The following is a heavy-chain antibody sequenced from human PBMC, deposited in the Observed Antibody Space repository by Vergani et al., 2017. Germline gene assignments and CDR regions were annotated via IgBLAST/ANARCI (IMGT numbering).Heavy chain of an antibody. V-gene: IGHV3-23*01. CDR1: GFTFRRHA. CDR3: AKDAESTSESGGYSGIIDY. J-gene: IGHJ4*02. CDR2: ITVGGRDT. Sequence: EVQLLESGGGLVQPGGSLRLSCIASGFTFRRHAMSWVRQAPGKGLEWVSGITVGGRDTYYADAVKGRLTIARDTPKNTLYLQMNNLRAEDTALYYCAKDAESTSESGGYSGIIDYWGQGTLVTVSS. D-gene: IGHD3-22*01.